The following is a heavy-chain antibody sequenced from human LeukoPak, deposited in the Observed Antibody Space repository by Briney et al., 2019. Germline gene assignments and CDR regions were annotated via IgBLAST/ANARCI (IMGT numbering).Heavy chain of an antibody. CDR2: IYSSGST. J-gene: IGHJ5*02. V-gene: IGHV4-59*01. D-gene: IGHD3-10*01. CDR3: ARADPNASGYFYRFNWFDP. Sequence: SETLSLTCTVSGGSMSSYYWNWVRQPPGKGLEWIGNIYSSGSTDYNPSLKSRVTISLDTSKFQLSLRLNSVTAADTAVYYCARADPNASGYFYRFNWFDPWGQGTLVTVSS. CDR1: GGSMSSYY.